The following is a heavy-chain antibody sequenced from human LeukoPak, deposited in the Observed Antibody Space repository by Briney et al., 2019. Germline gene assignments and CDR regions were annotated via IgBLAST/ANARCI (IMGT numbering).Heavy chain of an antibody. CDR3: ARDLSGSYLYYFDY. Sequence: ASVKVSCKASGGTFSSYAISWVRQAPGQGLEWMGWISAYNGNTNYAQKLQGRVTMTTDTSTSTAYMELRSLRSDDTAVYYCARDLSGSYLYYFDYWGQGTLVTVSS. D-gene: IGHD1-26*01. CDR1: GGTFSSYA. J-gene: IGHJ4*02. V-gene: IGHV1-18*01. CDR2: ISAYNGNT.